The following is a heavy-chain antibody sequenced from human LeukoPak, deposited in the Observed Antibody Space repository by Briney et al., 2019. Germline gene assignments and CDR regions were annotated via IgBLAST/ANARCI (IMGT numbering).Heavy chain of an antibody. D-gene: IGHD2-2*01. CDR3: ARESPYCSSTSCYVVPYYYMDV. Sequence: SETLSLTCTVSGGSISSSSYYWGWIRQPPGKGLEWIGSIYYSGSTYYNPSLKSRVTISVDTSKNQFSLKLSSVTAADTAVYYCARESPYCSSTSCYVVPYYYMDVWGKGTTVTVSS. V-gene: IGHV4-39*02. CDR1: GGSISSSSYY. J-gene: IGHJ6*03. CDR2: IYYSGST.